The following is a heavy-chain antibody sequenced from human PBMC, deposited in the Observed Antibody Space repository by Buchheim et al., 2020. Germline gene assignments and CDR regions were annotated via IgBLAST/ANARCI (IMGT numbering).Heavy chain of an antibody. D-gene: IGHD1-26*01. Sequence: QVQLVQSGAEVKKPGASVKVSCKASGYTFTGYYMHWVRQAPGQGLEWMGWINPNSGGTTYAQKFQGWVTMNRDTSISPAYMELSRLRSDDTVVYYCAKELVKEDYYGMDVWGQGTT. V-gene: IGHV1-2*04. CDR2: INPNSGGT. CDR1: GYTFTGYY. J-gene: IGHJ6*02. CDR3: AKELVKEDYYGMDV.